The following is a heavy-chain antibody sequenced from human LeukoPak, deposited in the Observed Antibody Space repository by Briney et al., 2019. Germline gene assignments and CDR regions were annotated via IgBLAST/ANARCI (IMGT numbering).Heavy chain of an antibody. Sequence: GGSLRLSCAASGFTFSASAVHWVRQASGKGLEWVGRIRSEVYSYATMYGASVRGRFTISRDDSKKTAYLQMNSLKTEDTAVYYCTRGDVTHFDYWGQGTLVTVSS. D-gene: IGHD3-10*01. CDR3: TRGDVTHFDY. CDR1: GFTFSASA. J-gene: IGHJ4*02. CDR2: IRSEVYSYAT. V-gene: IGHV3-73*01.